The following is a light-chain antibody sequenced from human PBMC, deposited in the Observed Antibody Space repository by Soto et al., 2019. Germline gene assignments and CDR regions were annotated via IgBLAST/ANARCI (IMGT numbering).Light chain of an antibody. CDR3: QQRSSWPLT. V-gene: IGKV3D-20*02. J-gene: IGKJ4*01. CDR1: QSVSSN. Sequence: EIVMTQSPATLSVSPGERATLSCRASQSVSSNLAWYQQKPGQAPRLLIYVASSRPTGIPDRFSGSGSGTDFTLTISRLEPEDFAVYYCQQRSSWPLTFGGGTKVDI. CDR2: VAS.